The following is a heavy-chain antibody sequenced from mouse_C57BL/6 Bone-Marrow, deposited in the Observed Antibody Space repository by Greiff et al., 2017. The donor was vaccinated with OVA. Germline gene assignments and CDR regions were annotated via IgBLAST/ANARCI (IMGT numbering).Heavy chain of an antibody. J-gene: IGHJ4*01. CDR1: GFTFSDYG. D-gene: IGHD2-1*01. CDR2: ISNLAYSI. V-gene: IGHV5-15*01. Sequence: EVQLVESGGGLVQPGGSLKLSCAASGFTFSDYGMAWVRQAPRKGPEWVAFISNLAYSIYYADTVTGRFPISRENAKNTLYLEMSSLRSEDTAMYYCAREDYGNYNAMDYWGQGTSVTVSS. CDR3: AREDYGNYNAMDY.